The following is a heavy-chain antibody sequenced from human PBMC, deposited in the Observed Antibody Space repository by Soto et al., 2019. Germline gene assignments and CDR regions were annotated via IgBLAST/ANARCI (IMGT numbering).Heavy chain of an antibody. D-gene: IGHD2-2*01. J-gene: IGHJ3*01. CDR3: AKGSRDAFDF. CDR2: INWNSASI. V-gene: IGHV3-9*01. CDR1: GFTFDDFA. Sequence: GWSLRLSCVSSGFTFDDFAMHWVRQVPGKGLEWVSAINWNSASIGYGDSVKGRFTISRDNAKNSLYLQMTGLRIEDTALYRCAKGSRDAFDFWGQGTLVTVSS.